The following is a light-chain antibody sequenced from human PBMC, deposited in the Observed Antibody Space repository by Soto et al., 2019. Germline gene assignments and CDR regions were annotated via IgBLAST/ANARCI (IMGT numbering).Light chain of an antibody. CDR1: QSISSN. J-gene: IGKJ2*01. Sequence: EIVMTQSPATLSVSPGERATLSCRASQSISSNLAWYQHKTGQAPRLLIYAASTRATGIPARFSGSGSETEFTLTISSLQSEDFAVYYCQHYNNWPPYTFGQGTRLEIK. CDR2: AAS. CDR3: QHYNNWPPYT. V-gene: IGKV3-15*01.